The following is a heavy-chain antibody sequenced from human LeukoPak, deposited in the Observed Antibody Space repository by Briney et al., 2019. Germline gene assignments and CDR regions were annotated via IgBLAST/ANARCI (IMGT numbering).Heavy chain of an antibody. CDR2: IDGTNGAI. CDR1: GFRFSDHA. CDR3: TRDRSYSDFDY. V-gene: IGHV3-21*01. Sequence: GGSLRLSCAASGFRFSDHAMNWVRQAPGKGLEWVSSIDGTNGAIFYADSVKGRFTISRDNVENSLSLQMNSLRAEDTAVYYCTRDRSYSDFDYWGQGTLVTVSS. J-gene: IGHJ4*02. D-gene: IGHD3-10*01.